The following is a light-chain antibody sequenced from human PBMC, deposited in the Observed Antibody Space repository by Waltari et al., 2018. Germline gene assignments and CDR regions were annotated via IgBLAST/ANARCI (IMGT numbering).Light chain of an antibody. CDR1: QSIGFS. CDR2: HSS. CDR3: QQYNNWPPGT. Sequence: TVVTQSPGTLSVSPGERVTLSCRTSQSIGFSLAWYQQKPGQAPRRLMFHSSTRAPGIPARFSGSGSETEFTLTIGSLQSEDFAVYYCQQYNNWPPGTFGQGTKVEI. V-gene: IGKV3-15*01. J-gene: IGKJ1*01.